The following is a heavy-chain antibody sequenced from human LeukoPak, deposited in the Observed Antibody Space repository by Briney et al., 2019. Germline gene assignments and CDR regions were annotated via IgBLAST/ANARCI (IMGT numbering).Heavy chain of an antibody. D-gene: IGHD3-10*01. CDR1: GFTFSSYG. CDR2: ISYDGSNK. J-gene: IGHJ6*04. Sequence: GGSLRLSCAASGFTFSSYGMHWVRQAPAKGLQWVAVISYDGSNKYYAESVKGRVTISRDNSKNTLYLQMNSLRAEDTAVYYCAKGGEFYYYYYGMDVWGKGTTVTVSS. CDR3: AKGGEFYYYYYGMDV. V-gene: IGHV3-30*18.